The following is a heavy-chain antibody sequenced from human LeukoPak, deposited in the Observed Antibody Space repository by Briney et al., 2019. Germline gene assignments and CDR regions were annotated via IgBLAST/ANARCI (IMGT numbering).Heavy chain of an antibody. CDR1: GGSISSGAYS. D-gene: IGHD3-3*01. J-gene: IGHJ4*02. CDR2: IYSSGSI. V-gene: IGHV4-31*03. Sequence: PSQTLSLTRTVSGGSISSGAYSWNWIRQHPGKGLEWIGYIYSSGSIYYNPSLKSRVTISVDTSRSQFSLKLNSVTAADTAVYYCARAPYDNFDYWGQGTLVTVSS. CDR3: ARAPYDNFDY.